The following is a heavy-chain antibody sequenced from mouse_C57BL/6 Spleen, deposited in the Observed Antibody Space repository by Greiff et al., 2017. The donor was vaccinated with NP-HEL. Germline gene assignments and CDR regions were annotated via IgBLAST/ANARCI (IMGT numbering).Heavy chain of an antibody. J-gene: IGHJ3*01. CDR1: GYSITSGYY. Sequence: ESGPGLVKPSQSLSLTCSVTGYSITSGYYWNWIRQFPGNKLEWMGYISYDGSNNYNPSLKNRISITRDTSKNQFFLKLNSVTTEDTATYYCARGGAAQGWFAYWGQGTLVTVSA. CDR2: ISYDGSN. D-gene: IGHD3-2*02. V-gene: IGHV3-6*01. CDR3: ARGGAAQGWFAY.